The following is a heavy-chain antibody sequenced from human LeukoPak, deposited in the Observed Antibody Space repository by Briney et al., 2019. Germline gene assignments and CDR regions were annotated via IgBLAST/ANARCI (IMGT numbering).Heavy chain of an antibody. J-gene: IGHJ4*02. V-gene: IGHV3-33*06. CDR3: AKEGYYDSSGYYVYYFDY. D-gene: IGHD3-22*01. CDR1: GFTFSSYG. Sequence: GRSLRLSCAASGFTFSSYGMHWVRQAPGKGLEWVAVIWYDGSNKYYADSVKGRFTISRDNSKNTLYLQMNSLRAEDTAVYYCAKEGYYDSSGYYVYYFDYWGQGTLVTVSS. CDR2: IWYDGSNK.